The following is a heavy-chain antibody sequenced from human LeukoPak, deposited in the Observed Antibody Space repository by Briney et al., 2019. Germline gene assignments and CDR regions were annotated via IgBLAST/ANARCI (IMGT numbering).Heavy chain of an antibody. V-gene: IGHV4-31*03. J-gene: IGHJ3*02. CDR2: IYYSGST. CDR1: GGSISSGGYY. Sequence: PSETLSLTCTVSGGSISSGGYYWSWIRQHPGKGLEWIGYIYYSGSTYYNPSLKSRVTISVDTSKNQFSLKLSSVTAADTAVYYCARDHPRRGYSYGFDAFDIWGQGTMVTVSS. CDR3: ARDHPRRGYSYGFDAFDI. D-gene: IGHD5-18*01.